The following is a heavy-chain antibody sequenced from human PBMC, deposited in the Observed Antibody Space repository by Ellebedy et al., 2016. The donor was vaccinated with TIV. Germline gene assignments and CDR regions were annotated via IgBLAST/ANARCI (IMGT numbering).Heavy chain of an antibody. CDR1: GFRFNEYA. CDR2: INWSGARI. V-gene: IGHV3-9*01. CDR3: AKDGGFGYDSAGYYSGVGFDL. J-gene: IGHJ3*01. Sequence: GGSLRLXCAASGFRFNEYAMHWVRQAPGKGLEWVSGINWSGARIDYADSVKGRFTTSRDNAKNSLFLQMTSLRVEDTALYYCAKDGGFGYDSAGYYSGVGFDLWGQGTMVTVS. D-gene: IGHD3-22*01.